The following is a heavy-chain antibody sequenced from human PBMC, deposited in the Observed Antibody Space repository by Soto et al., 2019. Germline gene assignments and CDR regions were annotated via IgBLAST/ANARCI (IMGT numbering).Heavy chain of an antibody. V-gene: IGHV2-5*01. CDR1: GFSLTTRGMG. CDR2: IYWNDDP. Sequence: SGPTLVNPTETLTLTCTFSGFSLTTRGMGVAWIRQPPGRALEWLALIYWNDDPRYSPSLKNRLTITKDTTKNQVVLTMTNMDPVDTETYYCAKRNPEYGMDVWGQGTMVTVSS. J-gene: IGHJ6*02. CDR3: AKRNPEYGMDV.